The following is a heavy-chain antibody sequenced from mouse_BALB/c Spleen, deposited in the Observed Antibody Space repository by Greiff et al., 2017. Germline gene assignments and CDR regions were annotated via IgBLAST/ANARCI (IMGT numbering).Heavy chain of an antibody. CDR1: GYTFTSYW. D-gene: IGHD2-4*01. CDR2: IYPGNSDT. CDR3: TREREIGDYAFAY. Sequence: DVQLQESGTVLARPGASVKMSCKASGYTFTSYWMHWVKQRPGQGLEWIGAIYPGNSDTSYNQKFKGKAKLTAVTSTSTAYMELSSLTNEDSAVYYCTREREIGDYAFAYWGQGTLVTVSA. J-gene: IGHJ3*01. V-gene: IGHV1-5*01.